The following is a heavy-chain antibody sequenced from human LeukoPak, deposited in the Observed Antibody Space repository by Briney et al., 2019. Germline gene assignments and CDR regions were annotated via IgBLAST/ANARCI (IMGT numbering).Heavy chain of an antibody. J-gene: IGHJ4*02. Sequence: SETLSLTCTVSDCSISSSSYYWGWIRQPPGKGLEWIGSIYYSRSTYYNSSLKSRVTISVDTSKNQFSLKLRSVTAADTAVYYCAREDTGYSSGWGYWGQGTLVTVSS. D-gene: IGHD6-19*01. CDR2: IYYSRST. CDR1: DCSISSSSYY. CDR3: AREDTGYSSGWGY. V-gene: IGHV4-39*07.